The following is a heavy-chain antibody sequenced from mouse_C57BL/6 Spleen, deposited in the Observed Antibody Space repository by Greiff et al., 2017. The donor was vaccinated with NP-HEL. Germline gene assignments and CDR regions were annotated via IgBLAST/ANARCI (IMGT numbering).Heavy chain of an antibody. Sequence: DVMLVESGGGLVKPGGSLKLSCAASGFTFSSYAMSWVRQTPEKRLEWVATISDGGSYTYYPDNVKGRFTISRDNAKNNLYLQMSHLKSEDTAMYYCAREGSSGCAYWGQGTLVTVSA. D-gene: IGHD1-1*01. J-gene: IGHJ3*01. CDR2: ISDGGSYT. V-gene: IGHV5-4*03. CDR1: GFTFSSYA. CDR3: AREGSSGCAY.